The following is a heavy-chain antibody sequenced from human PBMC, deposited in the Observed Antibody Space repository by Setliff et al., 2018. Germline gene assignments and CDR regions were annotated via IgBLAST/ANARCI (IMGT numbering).Heavy chain of an antibody. CDR1: GFTFSSYA. V-gene: IGHV3-33*06. J-gene: IGHJ6*03. CDR3: AKSIKPPMATPWLYYYYYYMDV. D-gene: IGHD5-18*01. CDR2: IWYEGDKK. Sequence: GESLKISCAASGFTFSSYAMHWVRQAPGKGLEWVALIWYEGDKKQYVDSVKGRFTISRDNSKNTLYLQMNSLRVDDTAVYYCAKSIKPPMATPWLYYYYYYMDVWGTGTTVTVSS.